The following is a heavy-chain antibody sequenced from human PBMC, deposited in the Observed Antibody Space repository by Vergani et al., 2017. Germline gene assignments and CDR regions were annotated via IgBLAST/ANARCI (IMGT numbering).Heavy chain of an antibody. CDR2: SGSGGTT. D-gene: IGHD5-18*01. Sequence: EVQLVESGGGLIQPGGSLRLSCAASGFTVSTNYMSWVRQAPGKGLEWVSAISGSGGTTYYADSVKGRFTISRDNSKNTLYLQMNSLRAEDTAVYYCAKTAWIQLWFGLDYWGQGTLVTVSS. CDR3: AKTAWIQLWFGLDY. J-gene: IGHJ4*02. V-gene: IGHV3-23*04. CDR1: GFTVSTNY.